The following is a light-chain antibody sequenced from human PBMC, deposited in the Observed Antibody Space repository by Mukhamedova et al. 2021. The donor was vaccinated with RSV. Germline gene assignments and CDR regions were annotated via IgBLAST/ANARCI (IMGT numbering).Light chain of an antibody. CDR3: QQSFSSLEPT. V-gene: IGKV1-39*01. J-gene: IGKJ5*01. CDR2: GTS. Sequence: GQAPKLLIHGTSNLQSGVPSRFSGSGFGTDFTLTISSLQPEDVATYYCQQSFSSLEPTFGQGTRLEI.